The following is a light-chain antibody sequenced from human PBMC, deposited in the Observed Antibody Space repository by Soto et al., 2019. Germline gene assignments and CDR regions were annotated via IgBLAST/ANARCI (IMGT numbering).Light chain of an antibody. V-gene: IGKV1-27*01. CDR3: QKYNSAPRT. CDR1: QGISNY. J-gene: IGKJ1*01. CDR2: AAS. Sequence: DIQMTQSPSSQTASVGDRVTITCRASQGISNYLAWYQQKPGKVPKLLIYAASTLQSGVPSRFSGSGSGTDLTLTISSLQPEDVATYYCQKYNSAPRTFGQGTKVEIK.